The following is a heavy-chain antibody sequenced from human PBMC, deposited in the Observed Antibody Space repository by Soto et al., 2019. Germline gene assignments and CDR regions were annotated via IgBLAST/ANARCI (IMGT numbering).Heavy chain of an antibody. D-gene: IGHD6-19*01. V-gene: IGHV4-34*01. Sequence: SETLSLTCAVYGGSFSGYYWSWIRQPPGKGLEWIGEINHSGSTNYNPSLKSRVTISVDTSKNQFSLKLSSVTAADTAVYYCAIAAGLSFDYWGQGTLVTVSS. CDR1: GGSFSGYY. CDR3: AIAAGLSFDY. J-gene: IGHJ4*02. CDR2: INHSGST.